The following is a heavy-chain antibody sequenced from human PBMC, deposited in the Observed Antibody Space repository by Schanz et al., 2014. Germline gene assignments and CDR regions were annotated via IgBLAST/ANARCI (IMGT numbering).Heavy chain of an antibody. D-gene: IGHD6-13*01. J-gene: IGHJ5*02. CDR2: INSANGNT. CDR3: ARDLIAAAESWFDP. Sequence: QVQLVQSGPEAKKPGASVKVSCQASGYTLKDHAMHWVRQAPGQSLEWLGWINSANGNTHYSPRLNGRVSISSDTAASTVYLHFSSLKSDDTAVNYCARDLIAAAESWFDPWGQGTPITVSS. CDR1: GYTLKDHA. V-gene: IGHV1-3*01.